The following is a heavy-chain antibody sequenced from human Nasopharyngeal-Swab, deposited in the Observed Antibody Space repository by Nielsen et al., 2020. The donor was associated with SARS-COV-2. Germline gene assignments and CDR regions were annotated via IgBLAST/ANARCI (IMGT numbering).Heavy chain of an antibody. Sequence: ASVKVSCKVSGYTLTELSMHWVRQAPGKGLEWMGGFDPEDGETIYAQKFQGRVTMTEDTSTDTAYMELSSLRSEDTAVYYYATAPSFGEFYPKNNWFDPWGQGTLVTVSS. J-gene: IGHJ5*02. CDR2: FDPEDGET. D-gene: IGHD3-10*01. V-gene: IGHV1-24*01. CDR3: ATAPSFGEFYPKNNWFDP. CDR1: GYTLTELS.